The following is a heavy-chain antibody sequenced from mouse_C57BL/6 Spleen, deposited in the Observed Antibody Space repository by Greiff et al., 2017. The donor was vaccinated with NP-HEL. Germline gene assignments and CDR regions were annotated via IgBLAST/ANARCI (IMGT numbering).Heavy chain of an antibody. CDR2: IYPGSGST. D-gene: IGHD1-1*01. CDR3: ATYGSSYGSAMDY. Sequence: QVQLQQPGAELVKPGASVKLSCKASGYTFTSYWITWVKQRPGQGLEWIGDIYPGSGSTTYNEKFKSKATLTVDTSSSTAYMQLSSLTSEDSAVYYCATYGSSYGSAMDYWGQGTSVTVSS. CDR1: GYTFTSYW. V-gene: IGHV1-55*01. J-gene: IGHJ4*01.